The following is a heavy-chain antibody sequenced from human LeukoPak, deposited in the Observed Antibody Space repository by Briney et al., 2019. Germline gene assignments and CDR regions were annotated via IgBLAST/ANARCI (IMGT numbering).Heavy chain of an antibody. Sequence: GGSLRLSCAASGFTFSTYWMHWVRQAPGKGLVWVSRINSDGSSTSYADSVKGRFTISRDNAKNTLYLQMNSLRTEDTAVYYCARGDFLEWLFQEDYWGQGTLVTVSS. CDR3: ARGDFLEWLFQEDY. V-gene: IGHV3-74*01. D-gene: IGHD3-3*01. J-gene: IGHJ4*02. CDR2: INSDGSST. CDR1: GFTFSTYW.